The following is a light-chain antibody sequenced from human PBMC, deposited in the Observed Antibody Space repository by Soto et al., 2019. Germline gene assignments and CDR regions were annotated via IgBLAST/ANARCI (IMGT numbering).Light chain of an antibody. CDR1: SSDVGGYNY. V-gene: IGLV2-14*01. J-gene: IGLJ1*01. CDR3: SSYTSSSTLHYV. CDR2: DVS. Sequence: QSVLTQPASVSGSPGQSITISCTGTSSDVGGYNYVSWYQQHPGKAPKLMIYDVSNWPSGVSNRFSGSKSGNTASLTISGLQAEDEADYYCSSYTSSSTLHYVFGTGTKLTVL.